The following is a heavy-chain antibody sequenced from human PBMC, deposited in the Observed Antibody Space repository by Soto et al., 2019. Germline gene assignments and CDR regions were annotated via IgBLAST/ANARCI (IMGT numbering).Heavy chain of an antibody. Sequence: GGSLRLSCAASGSSFRDYYMSWIRQSPGKGLEWLSYITSSSSYTHYAGSVKGRFTISRDNAKNSLYLQMNSLRAEDTAVYYCAGGQDNLAVNFDYWGQGTPVTAPQ. CDR3: AGGQDNLAVNFDY. V-gene: IGHV3-11*03. J-gene: IGHJ4*02. D-gene: IGHD1-1*01. CDR2: ITSSSSYT. CDR1: GSSFRDYY.